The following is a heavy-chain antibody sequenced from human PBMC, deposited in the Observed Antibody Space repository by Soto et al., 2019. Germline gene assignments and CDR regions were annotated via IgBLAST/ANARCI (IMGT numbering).Heavy chain of an antibody. V-gene: IGHV3-9*01. D-gene: IGHD3-22*01. Sequence: DVQLVESGGGLVQPGRSLRLSCAASGFTFDDYAMHWVRQAPGKGLEWVSGISWNSGSIGYADSVKGRFTISRDNAKNSLYLQMNSRRAEDTALYYCAKPNPPYYYDSSGYYFFQHWGQGTLVTVSS. CDR3: AKPNPPYYYDSSGYYFFQH. CDR2: ISWNSGSI. J-gene: IGHJ1*01. CDR1: GFTFDDYA.